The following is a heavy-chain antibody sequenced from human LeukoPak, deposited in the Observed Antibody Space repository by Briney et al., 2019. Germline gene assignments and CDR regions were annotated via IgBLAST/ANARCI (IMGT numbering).Heavy chain of an antibody. CDR1: GYTFTGYY. V-gene: IGHV1-2*02. D-gene: IGHD3-22*01. Sequence: ASVKVSCKASGYTFTGYYMHWVRQAPGQGLEWMGWINPNSGGTNYAQKFQGRVTMTRDTSISTAYMELSRLRSDDTAVYYCARDGYYYDSSGPRDSDGPTYNWFDPWGQGTLVTVSS. CDR2: INPNSGGT. J-gene: IGHJ5*02. CDR3: ARDGYYYDSSGPRDSDGPTYNWFDP.